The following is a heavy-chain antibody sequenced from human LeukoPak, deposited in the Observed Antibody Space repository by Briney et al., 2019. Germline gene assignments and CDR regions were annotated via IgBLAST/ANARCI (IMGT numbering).Heavy chain of an antibody. CDR2: MNPNNGNT. J-gene: IGHJ4*02. CDR3: ARGTHGTFELRPGVDY. V-gene: IGHV1-8*01. CDR1: GYTFTSYD. Sequence: ASVKVSCKASGYTFTSYDINWVRQATGQGLEWMGWMNPNNGNTDYAQKFQGRVTLTRNTSISTAYMELSSLRSEDTAVYYCARGTHGTFELRPGVDYWGQGTLVTVSS. D-gene: IGHD3-16*01.